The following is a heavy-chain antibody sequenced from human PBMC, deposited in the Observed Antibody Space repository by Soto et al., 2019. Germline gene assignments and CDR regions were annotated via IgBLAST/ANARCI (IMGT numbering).Heavy chain of an antibody. CDR2: IIPIFDTA. CDR3: ATDQIAVAGSPFYYYYYGMDV. Sequence: ASVKVSCKTSGGTFSSYAIIWVRQAPGQGLEWMGGIIPIFDTANYAQKFQGRVTITADESTSTAYMELSSLRSEDTAVYYCATDQIAVAGSPFYYYYYGMDVWGQGTKVTVSS. J-gene: IGHJ6*02. D-gene: IGHD6-19*01. V-gene: IGHV1-69*13. CDR1: GGTFSSYA.